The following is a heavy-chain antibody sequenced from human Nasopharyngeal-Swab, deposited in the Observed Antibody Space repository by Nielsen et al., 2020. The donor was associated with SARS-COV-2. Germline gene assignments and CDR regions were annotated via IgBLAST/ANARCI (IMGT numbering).Heavy chain of an antibody. V-gene: IGHV4-59*01. CDR2: IYYSGST. CDR1: GGSISSYY. CDR3: ARDHQGYCSSTSCHNWFDP. J-gene: IGHJ5*02. D-gene: IGHD2-2*01. Sequence: SETLSLTCTVSGGSISSYYWGWIRQPPGKGLEWIGYIYYSGSTNYNPSLKSRVTISVDTSKNQFSLKLSSVTAADTAVYYCARDHQGYCSSTSCHNWFDPWGQGTLVTVSS.